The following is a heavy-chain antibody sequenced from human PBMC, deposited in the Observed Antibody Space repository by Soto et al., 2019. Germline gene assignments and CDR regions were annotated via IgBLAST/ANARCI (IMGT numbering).Heavy chain of an antibody. V-gene: IGHV4-59*08. Sequence: PSETLSLTCTVSGGSISSYYWSWIRQPPGKGLEWIGSVYYSGSTNYNPSLESRVTISVDKSKNQFSLKLRSLSAADTAVYYCARLEGLATISYYFDYWGQGALVNVSS. CDR1: GGSISSYY. D-gene: IGHD3-9*01. CDR3: ARLEGLATISYYFDY. J-gene: IGHJ4*02. CDR2: VYYSGST.